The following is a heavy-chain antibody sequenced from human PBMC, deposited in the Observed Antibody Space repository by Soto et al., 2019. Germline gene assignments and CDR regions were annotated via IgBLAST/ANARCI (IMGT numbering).Heavy chain of an antibody. CDR1: GFTFSNYW. CDR3: SRRATNSAGYFDL. D-gene: IGHD1-26*01. V-gene: IGHV3-7*01. J-gene: IGHJ2*01. CDR2: IKQDGSEK. Sequence: PGGSLRLSCAASGFTFSNYWMSWVRQAPGKGLEWVANIKQDGSEKNYKDSVKGRLTMSRDNAKNSLSLQMNSLRAEDTAVYYCSRRATNSAGYFDLWGRGTLVTVSS.